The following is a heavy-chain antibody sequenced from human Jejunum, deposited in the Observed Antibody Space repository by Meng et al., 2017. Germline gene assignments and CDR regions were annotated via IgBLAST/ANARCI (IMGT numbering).Heavy chain of an antibody. V-gene: IGHV3-15*01. CDR3: ANERGTITRVRGDIDY. J-gene: IGHJ4*02. Sequence: GESLMISCASSGFTFKNSWMNWVRQAPGKGLEWVGRIKTNTDGGTIHYAAPVKGRFIISRDDSKSITYRQMNSLKTDDTAVYYCANERGTITRVRGDIDYWGQGTLVTVSS. D-gene: IGHD3-10*01. CDR1: GFTFKNSW. CDR2: IKTNTDGGTI.